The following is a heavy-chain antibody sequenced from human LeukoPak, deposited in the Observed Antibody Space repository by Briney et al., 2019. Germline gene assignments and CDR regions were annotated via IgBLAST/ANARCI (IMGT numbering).Heavy chain of an antibody. CDR1: GGTFSSYA. J-gene: IGHJ6*02. D-gene: IGHD5-18*01. V-gene: IGHV1-69*04. CDR3: ARDRGVTAMVSYYYYGMDV. CDR2: IIPILGIA. Sequence: GGSVRVSCKASGGTFSSYAISWVRPAPGQGLEWMGRIIPILGIANYAQKFQGRVTITADKSTSTAYMELSSLRSEDTAVYYCARDRGVTAMVSYYYYGMDVRGQGTTVTVSS.